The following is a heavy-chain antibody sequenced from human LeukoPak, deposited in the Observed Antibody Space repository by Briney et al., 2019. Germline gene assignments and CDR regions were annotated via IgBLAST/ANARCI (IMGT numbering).Heavy chain of an antibody. V-gene: IGHV3-30*04. J-gene: IGHJ6*02. CDR1: GFTFSIYA. Sequence: GGSLRLSCAASGFTFSIYAMHWVPEAPGKGLEWGAVISYDGSNKYYADSVKGRFTISRDNSKNPLYLQMNSLRAEDTAVYYCAKDKHSYGQARGSYGMDVWGQGTTVTVSS. CDR3: AKDKHSYGQARGSYGMDV. D-gene: IGHD5-18*01. CDR2: ISYDGSNK.